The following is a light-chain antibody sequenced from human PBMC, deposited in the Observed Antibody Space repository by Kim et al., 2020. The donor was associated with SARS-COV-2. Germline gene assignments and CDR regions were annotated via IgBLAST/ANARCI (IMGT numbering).Light chain of an antibody. CDR2: QDS. V-gene: IGLV3-1*01. CDR3: QAWDSSTAV. CDR1: KLGDKY. J-gene: IGLJ2*01. Sequence: SYELTQPPSVSVSPGQTASITCSGDKLGDKYACWYQQKPGQSPVLVIYQDSKRPSRIPERFSGSNSGNTATLTISGTQAMEEADYYCQAWDSSTAVFGGG.